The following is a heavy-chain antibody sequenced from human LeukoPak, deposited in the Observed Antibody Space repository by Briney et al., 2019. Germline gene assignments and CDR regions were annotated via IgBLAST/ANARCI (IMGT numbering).Heavy chain of an antibody. CDR2: MYPNNGNT. Sequence: GASVKVSCKASGYTFTSYEINWVRQATGQGLEWMGRMYPNNGNTGYAQKFQGRVTMTGSTSITTAYMELSSLKSEDTAVYYCARDYYYDTSGHRSGYFDLWGRGTLVTVSS. D-gene: IGHD3-22*01. V-gene: IGHV1-8*01. CDR1: GYTFTSYE. J-gene: IGHJ2*01. CDR3: ARDYYYDTSGHRSGYFDL.